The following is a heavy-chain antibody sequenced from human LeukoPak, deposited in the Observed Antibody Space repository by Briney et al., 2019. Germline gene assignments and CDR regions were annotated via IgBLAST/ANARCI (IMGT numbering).Heavy chain of an antibody. J-gene: IGHJ6*03. CDR2: MNPNSGNT. CDR3: ARFGSSSRVGYYYYMDV. Sequence: GASVKVSCKDSGYTFTSYDINWVRQATRQGLEWMGWMNPNSGNTGYAQKFQRRVTMTRNTSISTAYMELSSMRSEDTAVYCCARFGSSSRVGYYYYMDVWGKGTTVTVSS. CDR1: GYTFTSYD. V-gene: IGHV1-8*01. D-gene: IGHD6-6*01.